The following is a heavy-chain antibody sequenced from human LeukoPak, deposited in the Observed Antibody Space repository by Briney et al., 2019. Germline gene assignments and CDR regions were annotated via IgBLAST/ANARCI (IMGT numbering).Heavy chain of an antibody. J-gene: IGHJ4*02. D-gene: IGHD3-22*01. V-gene: IGHV4-59*01. CDR3: ARERDDTSSWGSDY. Sequence: SETLSLTCSVSGGSIESYYWSWIRQPPGKGLEWIGCIDYSGSTKYNPALKNRVTISIDTSKNQFSLRLSSVTAADTAVYYCARERDDTSSWGSDYWGRGTLVTVSS. CDR2: IDYSGST. CDR1: GGSIESYY.